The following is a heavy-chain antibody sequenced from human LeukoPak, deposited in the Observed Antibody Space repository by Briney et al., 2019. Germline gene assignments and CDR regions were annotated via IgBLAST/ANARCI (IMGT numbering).Heavy chain of an antibody. CDR2: ISSGGST. D-gene: IGHD3-16*02. J-gene: IGHJ4*02. CDR3: GRVNPSQRLGKLSFDY. CDR1: GFTVSSNF. V-gene: IGHV3-53*01. Sequence: GYLRLSCAASGFTVSSNFMSWVRQAPGKGLEWVSVISSGGSTYYADSVKGRFTISRDNSKNTLYLQMNSLRAEDTAVYYCGRVNPSQRLGKLSFDYWGQGTLVTVSS.